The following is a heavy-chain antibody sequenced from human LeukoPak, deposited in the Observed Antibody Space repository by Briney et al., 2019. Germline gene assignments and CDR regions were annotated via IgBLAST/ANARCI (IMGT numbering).Heavy chain of an antibody. CDR1: GFTFSNYG. CDR3: ARGRCITLLRGVAMSDGFDI. V-gene: IGHV3-21*06. CDR2: TDTSGRYV. D-gene: IGHD3-10*01. J-gene: IGHJ3*02. Sequence: PGGSLRLSCAACGFTFSNYGMNWLRQAPGKGLEWVSFTDTSGRYVYYGDSVKGRFTISRDNAKNLLFLQMNGLRAEDTALYYCARGRCITLLRGVAMSDGFDIWGQGAMVAVSS.